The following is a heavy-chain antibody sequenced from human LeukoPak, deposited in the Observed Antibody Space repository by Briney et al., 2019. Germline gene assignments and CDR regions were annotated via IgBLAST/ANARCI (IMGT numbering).Heavy chain of an antibody. CDR1: GYIFTNYG. J-gene: IGHJ6*03. D-gene: IGHD3-3*01. V-gene: IGHV1-18*01. Sequence: GASVKVSCKPSGYIFTNYGISWVRQTPGQGLEWMGWISGYNGYTNHAQKLQGRVTMTTDTSTSTAYMELRSLRSDDTAVYYCARVRFLEVGLGYYYYYMDVWGKGTTVTVSS. CDR2: ISGYNGYT. CDR3: ARVRFLEVGLGYYYYYMDV.